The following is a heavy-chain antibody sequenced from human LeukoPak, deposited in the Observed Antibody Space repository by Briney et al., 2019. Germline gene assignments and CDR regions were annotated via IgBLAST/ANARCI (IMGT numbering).Heavy chain of an antibody. CDR3: ARVQARIAAAGYDAFDI. CDR2: IYTSGST. V-gene: IGHV4-61*02. Sequence: SETLSLTCTVSGGSISSGSYYWSWIRQPAGKGLEWIGRIYTSGSTNYNPSLKSRVTISVDTSKNQFSLKLSSVTAADTAVYYCARVQARIAAAGYDAFDIWGQGTMVTVSS. J-gene: IGHJ3*02. D-gene: IGHD6-13*01. CDR1: GGSISSGSYY.